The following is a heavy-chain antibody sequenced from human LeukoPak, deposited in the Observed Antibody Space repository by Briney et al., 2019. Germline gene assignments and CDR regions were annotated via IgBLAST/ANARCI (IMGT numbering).Heavy chain of an antibody. J-gene: IGHJ4*02. CDR2: INPNSGGT. D-gene: IGHD3-22*01. CDR1: GYTFTCYY. V-gene: IGHV1-2*02. CDR3: ARASSDYYDSSGYLDY. Sequence: ASVKVSCKASGYTFTCYYMHWVRQAPGQGLEWMGWINPNSGGTNYAQKFQGRVTMTRDTSISTAYMELSRLRSDDTAVYYCARASSDYYDSSGYLDYWGQGTLVTVSS.